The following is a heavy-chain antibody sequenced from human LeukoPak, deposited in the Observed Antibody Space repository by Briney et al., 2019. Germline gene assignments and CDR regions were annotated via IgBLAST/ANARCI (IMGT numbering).Heavy chain of an antibody. J-gene: IGHJ4*02. D-gene: IGHD6-13*01. CDR3: AKAPAILYSSSWSLYYFDY. Sequence: PGGSLRLSCAASGFTFSSYAMSWVRQAPGKGLEWVSAISGSGGSTYYADSVKGRFTISRDNSKNTLYLQMNSLRAEDTAVYYCAKAPAILYSSSWSLYYFDYWGQGTLVTVSS. CDR2: ISGSGGST. CDR1: GFTFSSYA. V-gene: IGHV3-23*01.